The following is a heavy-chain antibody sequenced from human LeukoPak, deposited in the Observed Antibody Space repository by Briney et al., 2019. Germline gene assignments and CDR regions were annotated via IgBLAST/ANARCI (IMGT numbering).Heavy chain of an antibody. D-gene: IGHD3-9*01. CDR3: AREGSDILTGYYYYFDY. CDR1: GYTFTSYG. J-gene: IGHJ4*02. Sequence: ASVKVSCKASGYTFTSYGISWVRQAPGQGLEWMGWIGAYNGNTNYAQKLQGRVTMTTDTSTSTAYMELRSLRSDDTAVYYCAREGSDILTGYYYYFDYWGQGTLVTVSS. V-gene: IGHV1-18*04. CDR2: IGAYNGNT.